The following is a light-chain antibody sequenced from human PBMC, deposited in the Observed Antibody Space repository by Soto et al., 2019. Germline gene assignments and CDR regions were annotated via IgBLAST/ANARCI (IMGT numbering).Light chain of an antibody. J-gene: IGKJ4*01. CDR2: KAS. Sequence: DIQMTQSPSTLSASVGDRVTITCRASQSISSWLAWYQQKPGKAPKLLIYKASNLQSGVPSRFSGSPSGADFTLTSSSLQPDDFATYCCQQYRTYPLTFGGGTKEEIK. CDR1: QSISSW. CDR3: QQYRTYPLT. V-gene: IGKV1-5*03.